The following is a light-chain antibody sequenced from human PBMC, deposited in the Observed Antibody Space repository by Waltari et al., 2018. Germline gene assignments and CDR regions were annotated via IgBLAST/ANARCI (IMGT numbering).Light chain of an antibody. CDR1: QKIQRSY. Sequence: RASQKIQRSYLALYQQKPRQSPKLLIYGASITSTSIPHTFSSSGSGTDFALTSSRLEPEDVAVYYCQQYGSSVLYTFGEGTRLEIK. CDR2: GAS. V-gene: IGKV3-20*01. CDR3: QQYGSSVLYT. J-gene: IGKJ2*01.